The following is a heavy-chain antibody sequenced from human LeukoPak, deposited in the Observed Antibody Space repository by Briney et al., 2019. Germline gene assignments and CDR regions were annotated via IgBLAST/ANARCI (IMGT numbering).Heavy chain of an antibody. D-gene: IGHD2-2*02. CDR3: ARSGEYCSSTSCYTPVWFDP. CDR1: GYTFTGYY. CDR2: INPNSGGT. J-gene: IGHJ5*02. Sequence: ASVKVCCKASGYTFTGYYMHWVRQAPGQGLEWMGWINPNSGGTNYAQKFQGRVTMTRDTSISTAYMELSSLRSEDTAVYYCARSGEYCSSTSCYTPVWFDPWGQGTLVTVSS. V-gene: IGHV1-2*02.